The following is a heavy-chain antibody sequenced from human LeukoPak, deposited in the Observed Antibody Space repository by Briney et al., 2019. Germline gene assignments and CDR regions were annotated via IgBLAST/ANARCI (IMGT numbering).Heavy chain of an antibody. Sequence: GASVKVSCKASGYTFTSYGISWVRQAPGQGLEWMGWISAYNGSTNYAQKLQGRVTMTTDTSTSTAYMELRSLRSDDTAVYYCARDRPSSITMVRGVMVGYWGQGTLVTVSS. V-gene: IGHV1-18*01. CDR3: ARDRPSSITMVRGVMVGY. D-gene: IGHD3-10*01. CDR2: ISAYNGST. CDR1: GYTFTSYG. J-gene: IGHJ4*02.